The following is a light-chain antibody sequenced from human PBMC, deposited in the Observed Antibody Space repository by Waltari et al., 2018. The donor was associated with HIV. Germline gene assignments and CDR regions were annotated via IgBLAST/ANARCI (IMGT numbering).Light chain of an antibody. CDR1: INDLGRYDL. CDR2: DVT. CDR3: CSYAGITTWV. J-gene: IGLJ3*02. V-gene: IGLV2-23*02. Sequence: QSSLTQPASVSGSPGQEKTISRTGTINDLGRYDLFSWYQHLPGRAPRLVIYDVTKWPSGVSRRFSGSKSGATASLTISGLQAEDEADYYCCSYAGITTWVFGGGTKVTVL.